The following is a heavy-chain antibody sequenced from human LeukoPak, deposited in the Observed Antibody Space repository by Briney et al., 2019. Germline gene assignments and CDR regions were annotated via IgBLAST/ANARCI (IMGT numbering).Heavy chain of an antibody. CDR3: AKDTRYNYGSIDS. D-gene: IGHD5-18*01. J-gene: IGHJ4*02. V-gene: IGHV3-9*01. CDR2: ISWNSAGI. Sequence: GGSLRPSCAASGFTFDDYAMHWVRQAPGKGLEWASGISWNSAGIGYADSVKGRFTVSRDNAKNSLYLQMNSLRAEDTALYYCAKDTRYNYGSIDSWGQGTLVTVSS. CDR1: GFTFDDYA.